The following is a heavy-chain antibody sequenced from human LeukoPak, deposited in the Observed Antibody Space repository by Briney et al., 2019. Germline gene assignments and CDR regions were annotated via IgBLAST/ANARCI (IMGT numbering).Heavy chain of an antibody. CDR2: MKQEGSEK. Sequence: GGSLRLSCAASGFTFSSYWMSWVRQAPGKGLEWVANMKQEGSEKYYVDSVKGRFTISRDNAKNSLYLQMNSLRAEDTAVYYCARVAQYCSGGSCYGDYYYMDVWGKGTTVTVSS. V-gene: IGHV3-7*01. CDR3: ARVAQYCSGGSCYGDYYYMDV. J-gene: IGHJ6*03. D-gene: IGHD2-15*01. CDR1: GFTFSSYW.